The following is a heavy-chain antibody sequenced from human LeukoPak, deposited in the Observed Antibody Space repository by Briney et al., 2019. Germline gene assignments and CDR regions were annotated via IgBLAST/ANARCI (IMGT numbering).Heavy chain of an antibody. J-gene: IGHJ4*02. V-gene: IGHV4-61*02. Sequence: SETLSLTCTVSGGSISSGSYYWSWIRQPAGKGLEWIGRIYTSGSTNYNPSLKSRVTISVDTSKNQFSLKLSSVTAADTAVYYCARGALSSFVTTFDYWGQGTLVTVSS. CDR1: GGSISSGSYY. CDR2: IYTSGST. D-gene: IGHD6-13*01. CDR3: ARGALSSFVTTFDY.